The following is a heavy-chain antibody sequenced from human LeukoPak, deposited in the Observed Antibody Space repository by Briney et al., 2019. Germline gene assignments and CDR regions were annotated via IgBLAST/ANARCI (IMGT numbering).Heavy chain of an antibody. J-gene: IGHJ4*02. CDR3: AKLADGDQVVITQKAIDY. V-gene: IGHV3-30*02. Sequence: GGSLRLSCAASGFTFSSYGMHWVRQAPGKGLEWVAFIRYDGSNKYYADSVEGRFTISRDNSKNTLYLQMNSLRAEDTAVYYCAKLADGDQVVITQKAIDYWGQGTLVTVSS. CDR2: IRYDGSNK. CDR1: GFTFSSYG. D-gene: IGHD3-22*01.